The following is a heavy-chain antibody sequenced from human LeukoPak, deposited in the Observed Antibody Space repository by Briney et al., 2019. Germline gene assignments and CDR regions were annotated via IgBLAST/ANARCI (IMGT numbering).Heavy chain of an antibody. D-gene: IGHD6-13*01. V-gene: IGHV1-69*04. CDR3: ARDCLPILEDSSSCFRFDP. CDR1: GGTFSSYA. Sequence: ASVKVSCKASGGTFSSYAISWVRQAPGQGLEWMGRIIPIFGIANYAQKFQGRVTITADKSTSTVYMELSSLRSEDTAVYYCARDCLPILEDSSSCFRFDPWGQGTLVTVSS. J-gene: IGHJ5*02. CDR2: IIPIFGIA.